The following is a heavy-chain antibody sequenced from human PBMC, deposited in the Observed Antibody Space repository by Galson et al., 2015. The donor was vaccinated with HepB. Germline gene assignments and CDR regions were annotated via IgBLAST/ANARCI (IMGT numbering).Heavy chain of an antibody. Sequence: SVKVSCKASGYTFTSYDINWVRQATGQGLEWMGWMNPNSGNTGYAQKFQGRVTMTRNTSISTAYMELSSLRSGDTAVYYCARGRNGDYPYYYYGMDVWGQGTTVTVSS. CDR2: MNPNSGNT. J-gene: IGHJ6*02. CDR1: GYTFTSYD. V-gene: IGHV1-8*01. D-gene: IGHD4-17*01. CDR3: ARGRNGDYPYYYYGMDV.